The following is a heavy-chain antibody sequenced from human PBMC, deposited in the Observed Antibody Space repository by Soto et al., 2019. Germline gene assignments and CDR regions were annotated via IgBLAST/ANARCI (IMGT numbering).Heavy chain of an antibody. V-gene: IGHV1-69*13. Sequence: SVKVSCKCTGCTFGKNAFGLVRQAPGQGLEWMGGIIPLFHAPNYAQKLQGRVTITADESMNMVFMEMSSLRSEDTAIYYCAKSREAAPPRVGMDVWGQGTTVTVSS. CDR2: IIPLFHAP. CDR1: GCTFGKNA. J-gene: IGHJ6*02. D-gene: IGHD6-25*01. CDR3: AKSREAAPPRVGMDV.